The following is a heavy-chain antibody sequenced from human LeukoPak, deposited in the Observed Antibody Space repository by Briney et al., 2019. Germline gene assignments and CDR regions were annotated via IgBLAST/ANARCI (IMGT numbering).Heavy chain of an antibody. V-gene: IGHV1-8*01. Sequence: ASVKVSCKASGYTFSSHGISWVRQAPGQGLEWMGWMNPNSGNTGYAQKFQGRVTMTRNTSISTAYMELSSLRSEDTAVYYCARYTWDTHRAFDIWGQGTMVTVSS. CDR1: GYTFSSHG. CDR2: MNPNSGNT. J-gene: IGHJ3*02. D-gene: IGHD1-26*01. CDR3: ARYTWDTHRAFDI.